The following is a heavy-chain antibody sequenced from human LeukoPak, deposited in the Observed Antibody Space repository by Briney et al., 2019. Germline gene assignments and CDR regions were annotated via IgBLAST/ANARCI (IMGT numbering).Heavy chain of an antibody. J-gene: IGHJ5*02. D-gene: IGHD3-16*01. CDR2: IYYSGST. CDR1: GGSISSGGYY. V-gene: IGHV4-31*03. CDR3: ARTYRSGERFAP. Sequence: SETLSLTCTVSGGSISSGGYYWSWIRQHPGKGLEWIGYIYYSGSTYYNPSLKSRVTISVDTSKNQFSLKLSSVTAADTAVYYCARTYRSGERFAPWGQGTLVTVPS.